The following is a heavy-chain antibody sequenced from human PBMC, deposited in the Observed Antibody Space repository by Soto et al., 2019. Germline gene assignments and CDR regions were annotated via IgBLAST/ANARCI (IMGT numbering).Heavy chain of an antibody. CDR2: IYYSGNT. CDR1: GGSISSGRYF. Sequence: SETLSLTSTVSGGSISSGRYFWSWIRPHPGKGLEWIGYIYYSGNTYHNPSLKSRVTISIDTSKNQFSLKLSSVTAADTAVYYCARVPGPWGQGTLVTVS. CDR3: ARVPGP. J-gene: IGHJ5*02. D-gene: IGHD2-2*01. V-gene: IGHV4-31*03.